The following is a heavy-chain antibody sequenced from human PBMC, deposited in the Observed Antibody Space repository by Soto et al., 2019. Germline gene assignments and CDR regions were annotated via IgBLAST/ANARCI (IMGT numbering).Heavy chain of an antibody. D-gene: IGHD3-9*01. CDR1: GFTFSRYW. Sequence: PGGSLRLSCLASGFTFSRYWMHWVRQPPGKGLVWVSRINSDGSITTYGDSMKGRFAISRDNAKNTLYLEMNSLRVEDTAVFYCARASYDILTGYYSYYFDYWGQGIMVTVSS. V-gene: IGHV3-74*01. J-gene: IGHJ4*02. CDR2: INSDGSIT. CDR3: ARASYDILTGYYSYYFDY.